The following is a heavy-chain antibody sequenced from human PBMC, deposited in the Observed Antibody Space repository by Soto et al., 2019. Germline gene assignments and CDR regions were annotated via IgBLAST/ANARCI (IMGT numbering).Heavy chain of an antibody. J-gene: IGHJ4*02. CDR1: GFSFNTYE. CDR3: AYGGSCDY. D-gene: IGHD1-26*01. Sequence: EVQLVKSGGGLVQPGGSLRLSCAASGFSFNTYEMNWVRQAPGKGLEWVSYISTSGSTIYYADSVKGRFTISRDNGKNSLYLQMNSLRAEDTAVYYCAYGGSCDYWGQGTQVTVSS. V-gene: IGHV3-48*03. CDR2: ISTSGSTI.